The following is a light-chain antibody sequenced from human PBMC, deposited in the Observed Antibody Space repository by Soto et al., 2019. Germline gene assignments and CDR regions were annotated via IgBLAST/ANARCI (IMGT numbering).Light chain of an antibody. Sequence: IQMTQSPSSLSASVGDTVTITCRASQTIDRYLNWFQQKSGQAPKLLMNAASTLRSGVPSRFSASGSGKDFTLTISSLQTEDYATYYCQQSYNAPFNVGPGTKVDIK. J-gene: IGKJ3*01. CDR2: AAS. CDR3: QQSYNAPFN. V-gene: IGKV1-39*01. CDR1: QTIDRY.